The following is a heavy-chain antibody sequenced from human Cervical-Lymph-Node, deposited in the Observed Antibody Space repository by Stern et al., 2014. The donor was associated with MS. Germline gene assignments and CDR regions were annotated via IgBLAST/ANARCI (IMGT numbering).Heavy chain of an antibody. V-gene: IGHV1-2*02. CDR1: GYTFPDYY. J-gene: IGHJ4*02. D-gene: IGHD2-8*01. CDR3: ARDYIMVDGFDY. CDR2: INPNSGGT. Sequence: VQLVESGAAVKKPGASVKVSCKASGYTFPDYYMHWVRQAPGQGLEWMGWINPNSGGTNSVQKFQGRVTMTRDRSISTAYMELSRLRSDDTAVYYCARDYIMVDGFDYWGQGTLVTVSS.